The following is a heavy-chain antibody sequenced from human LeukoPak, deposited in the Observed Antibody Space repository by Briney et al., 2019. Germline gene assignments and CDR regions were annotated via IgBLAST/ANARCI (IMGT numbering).Heavy chain of an antibody. CDR1: KSSLSAWA. V-gene: IGHV3-30*04. J-gene: IGHJ5*02. Sequence: GGSLRLSCAAAKSSLSAWAMHWVRQAPDKGLEWVAVISHDGSKKYYEESVKGRFTIPRDNSNNTLFLQMNSLRTEDTAVYYCAKDRDYDFWSGKLFDPWGQGTLVTVSS. D-gene: IGHD3-3*01. CDR3: AKDRDYDFWSGKLFDP. CDR2: ISHDGSKK.